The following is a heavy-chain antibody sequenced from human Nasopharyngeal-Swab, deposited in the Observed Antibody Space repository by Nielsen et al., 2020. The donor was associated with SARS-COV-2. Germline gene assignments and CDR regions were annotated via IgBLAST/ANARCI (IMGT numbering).Heavy chain of an antibody. J-gene: IGHJ6*02. D-gene: IGHD3-22*01. Sequence: GGSLRLSCAASGFTFSSYWMHWVRQAPGKGLVWVSRINRDGSSTSYADSVKGRFTISRDNAKNTLYLQMNSLRAEDTAVYYCAREPPATYYYDSSGYPKSSYYYGMDVWGQGTTVTVSS. V-gene: IGHV3-74*01. CDR1: GFTFSSYW. CDR3: AREPPATYYYDSSGYPKSSYYYGMDV. CDR2: INRDGSST.